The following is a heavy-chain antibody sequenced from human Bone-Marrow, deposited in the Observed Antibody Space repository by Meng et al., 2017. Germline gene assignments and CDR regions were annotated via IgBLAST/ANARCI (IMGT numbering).Heavy chain of an antibody. J-gene: IGHJ5*02. CDR2: IKQDGSEK. CDR3: ARDSYYYGSDSRWFDP. Sequence: GESLKISCAASGFTFSSYWMSWVRQAPGKGLEWVANIKQDGSEKYYVDSVKGRFTISRDDAKNSLYLQMNNLRAEDTAVYYCARDSYYYGSDSRWFDPWGQGTLVTVSS. D-gene: IGHD3-10*01. V-gene: IGHV3-7*01. CDR1: GFTFSSYW.